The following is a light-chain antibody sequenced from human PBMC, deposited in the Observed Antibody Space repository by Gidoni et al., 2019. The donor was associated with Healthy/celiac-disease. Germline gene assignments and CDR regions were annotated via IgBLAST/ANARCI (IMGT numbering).Light chain of an antibody. Sequence: EIVLTQSPGTLSLSPGERATLSCRASQSVSSSYLAWYQQKPGQAPRLLIYGASSRATGIPDRFSGSGSGTDFTLTISRLEPEDFAVYSCQQYGSSPQTFXXXTKVEIK. CDR3: QQYGSSPQT. V-gene: IGKV3-20*01. J-gene: IGKJ1*01. CDR1: QSVSSSY. CDR2: GAS.